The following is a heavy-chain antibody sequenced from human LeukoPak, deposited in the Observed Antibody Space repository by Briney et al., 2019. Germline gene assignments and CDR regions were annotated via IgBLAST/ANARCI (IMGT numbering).Heavy chain of an antibody. D-gene: IGHD1-26*01. V-gene: IGHV3-23*01. Sequence: PGGPRRLSCAASGVTCSSNAMSWVRQAPGKRLEWVAVISGSGGYTYYADSAKGRFTISRDNSKSTLHLQMNSLKAEDTAVYYCAREIGDFDYWGQGTLVTVSS. J-gene: IGHJ4*02. CDR3: AREIGDFDY. CDR1: GVTCSSNA. CDR2: ISGSGGYT.